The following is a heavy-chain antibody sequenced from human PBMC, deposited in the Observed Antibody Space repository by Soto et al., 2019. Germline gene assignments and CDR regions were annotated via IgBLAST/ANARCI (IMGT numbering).Heavy chain of an antibody. CDR1: GGTFSSYA. Sequence: QVQLVQSGAEVKKPGSSVKVSCKASGGTFSSYAISWVRQAPGQGLEWMGGIIPIFGTANYAQKFQGRVTITADESTSTAYMELSSLRCEDTAVYYCAREEGYCSGGSCYSPYSFDSWGQGTLVTVSS. CDR3: AREEGYCSGGSCYSPYSFDS. V-gene: IGHV1-69*12. CDR2: IIPIFGTA. D-gene: IGHD2-15*01. J-gene: IGHJ4*02.